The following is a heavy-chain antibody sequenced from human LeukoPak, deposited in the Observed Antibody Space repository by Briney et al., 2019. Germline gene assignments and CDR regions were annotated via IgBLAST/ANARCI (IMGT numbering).Heavy chain of an antibody. Sequence: SETLSLTCAVSGGSISSGGYSWSWIRQPPGKGLEWIGYIYHSGSTYYNPSLKSRVTISVDRSKNQFSLKLSSVTAADTAVYYCARVGRSSGFLYFDYWGQGTLVTVSS. D-gene: IGHD5-12*01. CDR3: ARVGRSSGFLYFDY. CDR1: GGSISSGGYS. CDR2: IYHSGST. J-gene: IGHJ4*02. V-gene: IGHV4-30-2*01.